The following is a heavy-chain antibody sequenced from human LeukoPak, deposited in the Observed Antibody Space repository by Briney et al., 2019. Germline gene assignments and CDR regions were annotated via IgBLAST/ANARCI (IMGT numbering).Heavy chain of an antibody. CDR2: IYYSGST. V-gene: IGHV4-39*01. CDR1: GGSISSSNW. Sequence: PSETLSLTCAVSGGSISSSNWWSWVRQPPGKGLEWIGSIYYSGSTYYNPSLKSRVTISVDTSKNQFSLKLNSVTATDTAMYYCARHYGPWGQGTLVTVSS. D-gene: IGHD3-10*01. CDR3: ARHYGP. J-gene: IGHJ4*02.